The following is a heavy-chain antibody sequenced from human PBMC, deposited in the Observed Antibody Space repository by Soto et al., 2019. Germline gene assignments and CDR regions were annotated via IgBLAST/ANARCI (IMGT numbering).Heavy chain of an antibody. J-gene: IGHJ4*02. Sequence: QVQLVQSGDEVKKPGSSVKVSCKASGDTFTSYHINWVRQATGQGLEWMGIIYTSGGSTKYAQKFQGRVTMNRETHTKTAYMELSSVTSDDTAGCYCAILDVRGGVNYWCQGTLVTVSS. CDR1: GDTFTSYH. CDR3: AILDVRGGVNY. V-gene: IGHV1-46*01. CDR2: IYTSGGST. D-gene: IGHD2-15*01.